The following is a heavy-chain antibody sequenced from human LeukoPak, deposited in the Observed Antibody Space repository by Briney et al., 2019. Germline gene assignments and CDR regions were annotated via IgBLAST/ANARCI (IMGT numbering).Heavy chain of an antibody. J-gene: IGHJ4*02. Sequence: GASVEVSCKASGYTFTGYYMHWVRQAPGQGLEWMGWINPNSGGTNYAQKFQGWVTMTRDTSISTAYMELSRLRSDDTAVYYCARAEGIAAAGDFDYWGQGTLVTVSS. CDR3: ARAEGIAAAGDFDY. CDR1: GYTFTGYY. V-gene: IGHV1-2*04. D-gene: IGHD6-13*01. CDR2: INPNSGGT.